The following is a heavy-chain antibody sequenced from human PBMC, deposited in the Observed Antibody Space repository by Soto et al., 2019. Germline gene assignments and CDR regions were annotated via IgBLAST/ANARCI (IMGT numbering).Heavy chain of an antibody. V-gene: IGHV3-7*01. CDR2: IKEDASEK. Sequence: GGSLRLXCVASGFTFRNYWMNWFRQAPGMGLEWVAGIKEDASEKNYVDSVKGRFSISRDNAKNSLYLQMNSLRAEDTAVYYCARGSFVVVFVIVAWTYYYGIDVWGQGTTVTVSS. D-gene: IGHD2-21*01. J-gene: IGHJ6*02. CDR3: ARGSFVVVFVIVAWTYYYGIDV. CDR1: GFTFRNYW.